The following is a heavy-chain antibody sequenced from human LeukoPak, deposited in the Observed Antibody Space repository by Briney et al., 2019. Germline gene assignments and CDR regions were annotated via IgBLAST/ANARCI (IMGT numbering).Heavy chain of an antibody. V-gene: IGHV4-59*08. CDR1: GGSISSYY. J-gene: IGHJ6*02. CDR2: IYYSGST. CDR3: ARHYRFYGMDV. Sequence: SETLSLTCTVSGGSISSYYWSWIRQPPGKGLEWIEYIYYSGSTNYNPSLKSRVTISVDTSKNQFSLKLSSVTAADTAVYYCARHYRFYGMDVWGQGTTVTVSS. D-gene: IGHD3-16*02.